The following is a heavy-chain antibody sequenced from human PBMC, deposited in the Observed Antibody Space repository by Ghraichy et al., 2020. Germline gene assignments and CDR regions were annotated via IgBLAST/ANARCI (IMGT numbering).Heavy chain of an antibody. Sequence: GESLNISCAASGFTFSSYAMSWVRQALGKGLEWVSAISGSGGSTYYADSVKGRFTISRDNSKNTLYLQMNSLRAEDTAVYYCARDSLLWFGEFPDQFGYWCHGPLVPISS. D-gene: IGHD3-10*01. V-gene: IGHV3-23*01. CDR1: GFTFSSYA. CDR3: ARDSLLWFGEFPDQFGY. J-gene: IGHJ4*01. CDR2: ISGSGGST.